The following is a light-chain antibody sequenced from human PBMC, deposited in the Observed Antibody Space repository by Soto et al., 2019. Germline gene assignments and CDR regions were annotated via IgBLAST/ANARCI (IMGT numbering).Light chain of an antibody. CDR1: QSISSW. CDR2: DAS. Sequence: DIQMTQSPSTLFASVGDRVTITCRASQSISSWLAWYQQKPGKAPKLLIYDASSLESGVPSRFSGSGSGTEFTLTISSLQPDDFATYYCQQYNSYSLTFGGGTKVEIK. J-gene: IGKJ4*01. V-gene: IGKV1-5*01. CDR3: QQYNSYSLT.